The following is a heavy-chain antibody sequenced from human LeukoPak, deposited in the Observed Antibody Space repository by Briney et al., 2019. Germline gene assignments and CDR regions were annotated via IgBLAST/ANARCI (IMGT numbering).Heavy chain of an antibody. CDR3: ARVHRGLWFGELVPAFDY. CDR1: GYTFTGYY. J-gene: IGHJ4*02. D-gene: IGHD3-10*01. Sequence: ASVKVSCKASGYTFTGYYMHWVRQAPGQGLEWMGWINPNSGGTNYAQKFQGRVTMPRDTSISTAYMELSRLRSDDTAVYYCARVHRGLWFGELVPAFDYWGQGTLVTVSS. V-gene: IGHV1-2*02. CDR2: INPNSGGT.